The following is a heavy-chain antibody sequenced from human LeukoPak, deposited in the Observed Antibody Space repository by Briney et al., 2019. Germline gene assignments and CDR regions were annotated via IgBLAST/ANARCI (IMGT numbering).Heavy chain of an antibody. D-gene: IGHD6-19*01. Sequence: GASVKVSCKASGYTFTSYYMHWVRQAPGQGLEWMGIINPSGGSTSYAQKFQGRVTMTRDTSTSTVYMELSSLRSEDTGVYYCARDRRSGWYDYWGQGTLVTVSS. V-gene: IGHV1-46*01. CDR3: ARDRRSGWYDY. J-gene: IGHJ4*02. CDR1: GYTFTSYY. CDR2: INPSGGST.